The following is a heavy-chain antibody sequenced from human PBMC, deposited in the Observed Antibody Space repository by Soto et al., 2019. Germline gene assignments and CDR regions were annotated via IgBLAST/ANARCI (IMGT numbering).Heavy chain of an antibody. V-gene: IGHV4-59*01. D-gene: IGHD2-8*01. CDR3: ARAAHCTNGVCFRSSGFDP. CDR1: GGSISSYY. Sequence: SETLSLTGTVSGGSISSYYWSWIRQPPGKGLEWIGYIYYSGSTNYNPSLKSRVTISVDTSKNQFSLKLSSVTAADTAVYYCARAAHCTNGVCFRSSGFDPWGQGTLVTVSS. J-gene: IGHJ5*02. CDR2: IYYSGST.